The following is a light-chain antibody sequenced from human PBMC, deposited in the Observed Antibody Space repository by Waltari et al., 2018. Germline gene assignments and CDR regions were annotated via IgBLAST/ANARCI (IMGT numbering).Light chain of an antibody. J-gene: IGLJ1*01. V-gene: IGLV2-8*01. Sequence: QSALTQPPSASGSPGQSVPISCSGTSDDVGAFNYLSWYQQHPGKAPKLMIYEVTKRHSGVPDRFSGSKSGNTASLTVSGLQAEDEADYYCNSYAGSNNNVFGTGTKVTVL. CDR2: EVT. CDR3: NSYAGSNNNV. CDR1: SDDVGAFNY.